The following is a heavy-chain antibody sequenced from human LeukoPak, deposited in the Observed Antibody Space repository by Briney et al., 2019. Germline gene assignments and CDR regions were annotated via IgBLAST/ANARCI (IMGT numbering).Heavy chain of an antibody. J-gene: IGHJ4*02. CDR3: AKDLNVCFGETDY. CDR1: GFTFSSYG. D-gene: IGHD3-10*01. V-gene: IGHV3-23*01. Sequence: GGSLRLSCAASGFTFSSYGMNWVRQAPGKGLEWVSAISAGGGSTYYADSVKGRFTISRDNSKNTLYLQMDSLRAEDTAVYYCAKDLNVCFGETDYWGQGTLVTVSS. CDR2: ISAGGGST.